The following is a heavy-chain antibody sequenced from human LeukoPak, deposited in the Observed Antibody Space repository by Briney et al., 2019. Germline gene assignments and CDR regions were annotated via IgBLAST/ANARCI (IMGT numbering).Heavy chain of an antibody. CDR1: GCTISSDDYN. D-gene: IGHD3-10*01. CDR2: IYYSGSS. CDR3: ARDDRVRGVFDY. J-gene: IGHJ4*02. Sequence: PSESLTLTCTVSGCTISSDDYNWSWLPQHPGKDLDSIMYIYYSGSSYYNPSIKSRVTISVDKSKIQFSLKLSSVTAEDTAVYYCARDDRVRGVFDYWGQGTLVTVSS. V-gene: IGHV4-31*03.